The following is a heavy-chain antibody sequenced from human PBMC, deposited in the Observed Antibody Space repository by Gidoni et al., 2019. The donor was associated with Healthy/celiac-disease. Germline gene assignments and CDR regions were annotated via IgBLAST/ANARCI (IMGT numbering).Heavy chain of an antibody. Sequence: QVQLQESGPGLVKPLQTLSLTCTVSGGSISSGGYYWSWIRQHPGKGLEWIGYIYYSGSTYYNPSLKSRVTISVDTSKNQFSLKLSSVTAADTAVYYCARDRLVGDLEGYFDYWGQGTLVTVSS. CDR3: ARDRLVGDLEGYFDY. J-gene: IGHJ4*02. CDR1: GGSISSGGYY. D-gene: IGHD2-21*01. V-gene: IGHV4-31*03. CDR2: IYYSGST.